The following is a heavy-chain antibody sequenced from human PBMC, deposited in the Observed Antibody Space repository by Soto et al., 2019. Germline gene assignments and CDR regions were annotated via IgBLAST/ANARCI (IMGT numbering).Heavy chain of an antibody. Sequence: GGSLRLSCAASGAIFKLFGMGWVRQAPGKGLEWVSRISDSGYNAYYADSVKGRFTISRDNSKKMLYLEMDSLRVEDTALYYCAQEGSTYQLRYWGQGTLVTVSS. J-gene: IGHJ4*02. V-gene: IGHV3-23*01. CDR3: AQEGSTYQLRY. CDR1: GAIFKLFG. D-gene: IGHD2-2*01. CDR2: ISDSGYNA.